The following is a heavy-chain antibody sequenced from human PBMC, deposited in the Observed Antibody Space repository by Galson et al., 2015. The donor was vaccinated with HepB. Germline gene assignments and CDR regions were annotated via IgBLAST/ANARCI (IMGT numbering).Heavy chain of an antibody. V-gene: IGHV2-70*11. CDR3: ARTHYDTLTGYSDDY. J-gene: IGHJ4*02. CDR1: GFSLTTSGMC. CDR2: IDWDDDK. D-gene: IGHD3-9*01. Sequence: PALVKPTQTLTLTCTFSGFSLTTSGMCVSWIRQPPGKAQEWLGRIDWDDDKYYSTSLKTRLTISKDTSKNQVVLRMTNMDPVDTATYYCARTHYDTLTGYSDDYWGQGTLVTVSS.